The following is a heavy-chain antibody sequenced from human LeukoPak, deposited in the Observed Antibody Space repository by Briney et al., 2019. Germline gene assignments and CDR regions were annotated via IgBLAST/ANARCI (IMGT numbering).Heavy chain of an antibody. V-gene: IGHV3-7*01. CDR3: ARPAYCGAHCYFHFDS. CDR2: IKQDGSDK. Sequence: GGSLRLSCAASGFTFNIYWMSCVRQTPGKGLEWVASIKQDGSDKYYLDSVKGRFTIPRDNAKSSLFLQMNSLRAEDTAVYYCARPAYCGAHCYFHFDSWGRGTLVTVSS. J-gene: IGHJ4*02. CDR1: GFTFNIYW. D-gene: IGHD2-21*02.